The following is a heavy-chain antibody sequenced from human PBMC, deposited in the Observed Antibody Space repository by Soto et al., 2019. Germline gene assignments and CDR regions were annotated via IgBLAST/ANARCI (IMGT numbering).Heavy chain of an antibody. Sequence: ASVKVSCKASGYTFTSYAMHWVRQAPGQRLEWMGWINAGNGNTKYSQKFQGRVTITRDTSASTAYMELSSLRSEDTAVYYCAREGQYYYDSSGYYYWTQDACDIWGQGTMVTVSS. D-gene: IGHD3-22*01. CDR3: AREGQYYYDSSGYYYWTQDACDI. CDR2: INAGNGNT. V-gene: IGHV1-3*01. CDR1: GYTFTSYA. J-gene: IGHJ3*02.